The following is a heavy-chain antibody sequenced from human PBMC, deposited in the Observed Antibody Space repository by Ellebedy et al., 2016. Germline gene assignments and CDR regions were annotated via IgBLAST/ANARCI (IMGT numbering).Heavy chain of an antibody. V-gene: IGHV3-30*18. J-gene: IGHJ4*02. CDR2: ISYDGSYK. CDR1: GFTFSNYA. D-gene: IGHD5-12*01. Sequence: GESLKISCAASGFTFSNYAMHWVRQAPGKGLEWVALISYDGSYKYYADSVKGRFAISRDNSKNTLYLQMDSLRAEDTAVYYCAKEQLSGGYDEGFDFWGQGTLVTVSS. CDR3: AKEQLSGGYDEGFDF.